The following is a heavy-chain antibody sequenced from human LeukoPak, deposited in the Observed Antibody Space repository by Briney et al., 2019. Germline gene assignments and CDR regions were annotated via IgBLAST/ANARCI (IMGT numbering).Heavy chain of an antibody. J-gene: IGHJ4*02. Sequence: GGSLRLSCAASGFTFSTYAMSWVRQAPGKGLEWVSTISGSGGSTYSTDSVKGRFTISRDNSKSTLYLQMNSLRVEDTAIYYCAKGGPQFFDYWGQGTLVTVSS. V-gene: IGHV3-23*01. CDR1: GFTFSTYA. D-gene: IGHD5-24*01. CDR2: ISGSGGST. CDR3: AKGGPQFFDY.